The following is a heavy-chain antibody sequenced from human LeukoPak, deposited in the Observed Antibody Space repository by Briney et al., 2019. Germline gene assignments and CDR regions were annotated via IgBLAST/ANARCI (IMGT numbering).Heavy chain of an antibody. D-gene: IGHD3-9*01. CDR1: GFSFSGYS. CDR3: ARERYFDWLSSREFDY. J-gene: IGHJ4*02. V-gene: IGHV3-21*01. Sequence: PGGSLRLSCAASGFSFSGYSMNWVRQAPGKGLEWVSFISSSGSSIYYEDSLKGRFTISRDNAKNSLYLQMNSLRAEDTAVYYCARERYFDWLSSREFDYWGQGTLVTVSS. CDR2: ISSSGSSI.